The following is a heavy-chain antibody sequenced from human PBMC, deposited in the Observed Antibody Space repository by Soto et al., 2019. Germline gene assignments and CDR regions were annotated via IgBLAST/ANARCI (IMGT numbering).Heavy chain of an antibody. J-gene: IGHJ4*02. CDR3: ARDLSIGLFDY. V-gene: IGHV1-18*01. CDR1: GYTFTSYG. D-gene: IGHD2-21*01. Sequence: QVQLVQSGAEVKKPGASVKVSCKASGYTFTSYGISWVRQAPGQGLEWMGWISAYNGNTKYAKKLQVRLTMTTGTSTSTANMELRSLRSDNTAVYYCARDLSIGLFDYWGQGTLVTVSS. CDR2: ISAYNGNT.